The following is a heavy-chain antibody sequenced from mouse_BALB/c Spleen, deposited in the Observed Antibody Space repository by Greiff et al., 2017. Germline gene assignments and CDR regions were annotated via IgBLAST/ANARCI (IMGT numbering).Heavy chain of an antibody. CDR2: IYPSDSYT. D-gene: IGHD2-1*01. CDR1: GYTFTSYW. CDR3: TRGNSDYYAMDY. Sequence: VQLQQPGAELVRPGASVKLSCKASGYTFTSYWINWVKQRPGQGLEWIGNIYPSDSYTNYNQKFKDKATLTVDKSSSTAYMQLSSPTSEDSAVYYCTRGNSDYYAMDYWGQGTSVTVSS. J-gene: IGHJ4*01. V-gene: IGHV1-69*02.